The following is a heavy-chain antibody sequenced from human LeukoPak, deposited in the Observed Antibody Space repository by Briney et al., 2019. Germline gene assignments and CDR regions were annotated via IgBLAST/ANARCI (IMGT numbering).Heavy chain of an antibody. CDR2: INHSGST. J-gene: IGHJ4*02. CDR1: GGSISTYY. D-gene: IGHD3-10*01. V-gene: IGHV4-34*01. CDR3: ARRVARRYYGSGSYYHPYDY. Sequence: PSETLSLTCTVSGGSISTYYWSWIRQPPGKGLEWIGEINHSGSTNYNPSLKSRVTISVDTSKNQFSLKLSSVTAADTAVYYCARRVARRYYGSGSYYHPYDYWGQGTLVTVSS.